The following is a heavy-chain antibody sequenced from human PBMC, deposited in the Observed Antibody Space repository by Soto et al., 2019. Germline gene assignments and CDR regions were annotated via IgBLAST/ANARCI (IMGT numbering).Heavy chain of an antibody. CDR3: ARVPINYYGGNNYYFDY. J-gene: IGHJ4*02. V-gene: IGHV4-30-4*01. CDR1: GGSISSGDYY. D-gene: IGHD4-17*01. Sequence: QVQLQESGPGLVKPSQTLSLTCTFSGGSISSGDYYWSWIRQPPGKGLVCIGYIYYSGSTYYKSSLKSRVTISVDTSKNQFSLKLSSVTAADTAAYYCARVPINYYGGNNYYFDYWGQGTLVTVSS. CDR2: IYYSGST.